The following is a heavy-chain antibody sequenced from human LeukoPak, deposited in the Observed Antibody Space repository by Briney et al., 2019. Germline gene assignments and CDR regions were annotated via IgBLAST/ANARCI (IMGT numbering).Heavy chain of an antibody. CDR3: AKDFWSGYYPKY. CDR1: GLTFSSYA. J-gene: IGHJ4*02. CDR2: SGSGGST. V-gene: IGHV3-23*01. D-gene: IGHD3-3*01. Sequence: GGSLRLSCAASGLTFSSYAMSWVRQAPGKGLEWVSGSGSGGSTHYADSVKGRFTISRDNSKNTLYLQMNSLRAEDTAVYYCAKDFWSGYYPKYWGQGTLVTVSS.